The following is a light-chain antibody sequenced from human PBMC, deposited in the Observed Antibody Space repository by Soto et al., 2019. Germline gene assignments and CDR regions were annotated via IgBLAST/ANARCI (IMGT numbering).Light chain of an antibody. J-gene: IGKJ1*01. Sequence: EIVLTQSPGTLSLSPVERANLSCRPSQSVSSSYLAWYQQKPGQAPRLLIYGASSRATGIPDRFSGSGSGTDFTLTISRLEPEDFAVYYCQQYGSSLWTFGQGTKVDIK. CDR1: QSVSSSY. V-gene: IGKV3-20*01. CDR2: GAS. CDR3: QQYGSSLWT.